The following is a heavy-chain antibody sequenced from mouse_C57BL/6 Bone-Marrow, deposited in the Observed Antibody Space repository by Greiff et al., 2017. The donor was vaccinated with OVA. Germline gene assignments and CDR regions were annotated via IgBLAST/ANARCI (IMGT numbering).Heavy chain of an antibody. J-gene: IGHJ1*03. V-gene: IGHV1-50*01. CDR2: IDPSDSYT. CDR3: ARAIRGLLWYFDV. D-gene: IGHD2-3*01. CDR1: GYTFTSYW. Sequence: VQLQQPGAALVKPGASVKLSCKASGYTFTSYWMQWVKQRPGQGLEWIGEIDPSDSYTNYNQKFKGKATLTVDKSSRTAYMQLSSLTSEDSAVYYCARAIRGLLWYFDVWGTGTTVTVSS.